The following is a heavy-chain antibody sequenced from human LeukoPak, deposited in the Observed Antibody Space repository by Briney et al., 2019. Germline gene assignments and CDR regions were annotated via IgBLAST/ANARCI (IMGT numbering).Heavy chain of an antibody. Sequence: ASVKVSCKASGGTFSSYAISWVRQAPGQGLEWMGWKNPNNGNTGYAQKFQGRVTMTRNTSISTAYMELSSLRSEDTAVYYCARARRVVPAAIMHYYYYMDVWGKGTTVTVSS. J-gene: IGHJ6*03. CDR2: KNPNNGNT. V-gene: IGHV1-8*02. D-gene: IGHD2-2*01. CDR1: GGTFSSYA. CDR3: ARARRVVPAAIMHYYYYMDV.